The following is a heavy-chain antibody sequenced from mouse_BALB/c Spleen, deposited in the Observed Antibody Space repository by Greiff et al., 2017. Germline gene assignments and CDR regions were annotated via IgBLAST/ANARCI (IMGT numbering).Heavy chain of an antibody. D-gene: IGHD1-1*01. CDR2: ISYDGSN. V-gene: IGHV3-6*02. J-gene: IGHJ1*01. CDR1: GYSITSGYY. Sequence: EVQLQQSGPGLVKPSQSLSLTCSVTGYSITSGYYWNWIRQFPGNKLEWMGYISYDGSNNYNPSLKNRISITRDTSKNQFFLKLNSVTTEDTATYYCARDLLDYGSTWYFDVWGAGTTVTVSS. CDR3: ARDLLDYGSTWYFDV.